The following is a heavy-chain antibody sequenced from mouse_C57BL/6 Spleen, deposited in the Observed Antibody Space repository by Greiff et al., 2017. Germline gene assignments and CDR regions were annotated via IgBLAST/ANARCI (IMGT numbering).Heavy chain of an antibody. CDR3: AKLVYDVGYAMDY. CDR2: ISSGGSYT. Sequence: EVMLVESGGDLVKPGGSLKFSCAASGFTFSSYCMSWVRQTPDKRLEWVATISSGGSYTYYPDSVKGLFTIARDNAKNTLYLQMSSLKSEDTAMYYGAKLVYDVGYAMDYWGQGTSVTVSS. D-gene: IGHD2-12*01. V-gene: IGHV5-6*01. J-gene: IGHJ4*01. CDR1: GFTFSSYC.